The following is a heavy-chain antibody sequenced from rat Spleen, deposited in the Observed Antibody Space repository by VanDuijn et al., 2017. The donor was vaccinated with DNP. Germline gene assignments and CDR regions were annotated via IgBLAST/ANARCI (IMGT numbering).Heavy chain of an antibody. CDR2: INSAGST. CDR3: ARGATGDY. CDR1: GYSITGNY. V-gene: IGHV3-3*01. J-gene: IGHJ2*01. D-gene: IGHD1-11*01. Sequence: EVQLQESGPGLVKPSQSLSLTCSVTGYSITGNYWAWIRKFPGNELEWMGYINSAGSTNYNPSLKSRISITRDTSKNQFFLQVNSVTTEDTATYYCARGATGDYWGQGVMVTVSS.